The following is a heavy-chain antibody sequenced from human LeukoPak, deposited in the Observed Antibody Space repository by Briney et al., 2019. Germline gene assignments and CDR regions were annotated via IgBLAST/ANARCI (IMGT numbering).Heavy chain of an antibody. Sequence: PGASLRLSCAASGFTFSSYAMSWVRQAPGKGLEWVSAISGSGGSTYYADSVKGRFTISRDNSKNTLYLQMNSLRAEDTAVYYCAKDWNSRSKNGYYFDYWGQGTLVTVSS. CDR2: ISGSGGST. J-gene: IGHJ4*02. CDR3: AKDWNSRSKNGYYFDY. D-gene: IGHD1-7*01. V-gene: IGHV3-23*01. CDR1: GFTFSSYA.